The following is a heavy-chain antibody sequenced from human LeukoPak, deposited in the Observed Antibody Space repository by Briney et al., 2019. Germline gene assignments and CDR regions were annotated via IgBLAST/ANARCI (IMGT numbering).Heavy chain of an antibody. CDR2: IDSDGSGT. CDR3: STVEHF. D-gene: IGHD1/OR15-1a*01. Sequence: PGGSLRLSGSASGLTLGGSGMNWVGQFPGKGLVWVSRIDSDGSGTSYADSVKGRFTISRDDVKNMLYLQMNSLRVEDTGLYYCSTVEHFWGQGTLVTVSS. CDR1: GLTLGGSG. J-gene: IGHJ4*02. V-gene: IGHV3-74*01.